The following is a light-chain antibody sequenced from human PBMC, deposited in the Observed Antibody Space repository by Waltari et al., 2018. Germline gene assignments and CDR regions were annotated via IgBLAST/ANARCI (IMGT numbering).Light chain of an antibody. CDR3: CSYVGSNTWI. CDR2: EGS. CDR1: RSGVGRSHL. Sequence: QSARTQPASVSGSPGQSITISCTGTRSGVGRSHLVPWYQVHPDKAPTLIIYEGSNRPSGVSSRFSASKSGNTASLTISGLQAEDEADYYCCSYVGSNTWIFGGGTRLTVL. V-gene: IGLV2-23*01. J-gene: IGLJ2*01.